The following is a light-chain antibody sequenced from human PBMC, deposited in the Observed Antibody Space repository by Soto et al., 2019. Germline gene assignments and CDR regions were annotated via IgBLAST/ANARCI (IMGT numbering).Light chain of an antibody. J-gene: IGLJ1*01. CDR1: SSDVGGYNY. CDR2: EVS. V-gene: IGLV2-14*01. CDR3: SAYAGSNNFV. Sequence: QSVLTQPASVSGSPGQSITISCTGTSSDVGGYNYVSWYQQHPGKAPKLMIYEVSNRPSGVSNRFSGSKSGNTASLTTSRLQAEDEADYYCSAYAGSNNFVFGSGTKVTVL.